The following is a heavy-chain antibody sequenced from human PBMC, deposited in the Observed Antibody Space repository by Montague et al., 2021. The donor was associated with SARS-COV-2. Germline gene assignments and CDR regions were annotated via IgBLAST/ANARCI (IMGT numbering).Heavy chain of an antibody. V-gene: IGHV4-39*01. J-gene: IGHJ2*01. CDR2: IYYSGST. CDR1: GGSISSSSYY. Sequence: SETLSLTCTVSGGSISSSSYYWGWIRQPPGKGLEWIGGIYYSGSTYYXPSLKSRVTISVDTSKNQFSLKLSSVTAADTAVYYCAGRVVVPAAIGHWYFDLWGRGTLVTVSS. D-gene: IGHD2-2*02. CDR3: AGRVVVPAAIGHWYFDL.